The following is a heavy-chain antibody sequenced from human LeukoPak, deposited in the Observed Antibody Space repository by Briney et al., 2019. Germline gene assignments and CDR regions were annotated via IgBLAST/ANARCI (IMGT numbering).Heavy chain of an antibody. D-gene: IGHD5-24*01. J-gene: IGHJ4*02. Sequence: ASVRVSCKASVYRFTAYYMHWVRQAPGQVLEWMGWINPASGDTKYAQKFQDRVTMTRDTSISTAYMELSRLTPDDPAVYYCARDRGSGYIILDFWGPGTLVTVSS. CDR2: INPASGDT. CDR1: VYRFTAYY. CDR3: ARDRGSGYIILDF. V-gene: IGHV1-2*02.